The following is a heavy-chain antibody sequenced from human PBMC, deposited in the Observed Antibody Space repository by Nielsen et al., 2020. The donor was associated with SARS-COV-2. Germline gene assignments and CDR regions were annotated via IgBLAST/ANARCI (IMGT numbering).Heavy chain of an antibody. V-gene: IGHV3-64*01. CDR1: GFTFSSYA. Sequence: GGSLRLSCAASGFTFSSYAMHWVRQAPGKGLEYVSAISSNGGSTYYANSVKGRFTISRDNSKNTLYLQMGSLRAEDMAVYYCARASRGIFGVVGGMDVWGQGTTVTVSS. CDR2: ISSNGGST. J-gene: IGHJ6*02. D-gene: IGHD3-3*01. CDR3: ARASRGIFGVVGGMDV.